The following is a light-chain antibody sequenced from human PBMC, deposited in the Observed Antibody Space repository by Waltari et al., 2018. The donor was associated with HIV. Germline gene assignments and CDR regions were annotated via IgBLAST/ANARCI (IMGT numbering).Light chain of an antibody. CDR3: QQYDNLPIT. CDR2: DAS. Sequence: DIQMTQSPSSLSASVGDRVTITCQASQDISNYLNWYQQKPGKAPKLLIYDASNLETGVPSRFSGSGSGTDFTFTISSLQHEDIATYYCQQYDNLPITFGQGTRLETK. J-gene: IGKJ5*01. CDR1: QDISNY. V-gene: IGKV1-33*01.